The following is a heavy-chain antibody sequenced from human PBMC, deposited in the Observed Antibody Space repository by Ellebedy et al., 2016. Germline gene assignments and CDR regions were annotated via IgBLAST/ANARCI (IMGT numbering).Heavy chain of an antibody. D-gene: IGHD4-17*01. Sequence: ASVKVSCKASGYTFTSYYMHWVRQAPGQGLEWMGGFDPEDGETIYAQKFQGRVTMTEDTSTDTAYMELSSLRSEDTVVYYCATDVIPYGDYGMRYWGQGTLVTVSS. CDR3: ATDVIPYGDYGMRY. V-gene: IGHV1-24*01. J-gene: IGHJ4*02. CDR1: GYTFTSYY. CDR2: FDPEDGET.